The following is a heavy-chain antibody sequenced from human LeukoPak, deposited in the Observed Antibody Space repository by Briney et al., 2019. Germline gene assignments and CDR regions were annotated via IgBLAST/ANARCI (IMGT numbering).Heavy chain of an antibody. J-gene: IGHJ4*02. CDR1: GGSFSGYY. Sequence: SETLSLTCAVYGGSFSGYYWSWIRQPPGKGLEWIGEINHSGSTNYNPSLKSRVTISVDTSKNQFSLKLSSVTAADTAVYYCARDSVGTTNYFDYWGQGTLVTVSS. D-gene: IGHD1-26*01. CDR2: INHSGST. V-gene: IGHV4-34*01. CDR3: ARDSVGTTNYFDY.